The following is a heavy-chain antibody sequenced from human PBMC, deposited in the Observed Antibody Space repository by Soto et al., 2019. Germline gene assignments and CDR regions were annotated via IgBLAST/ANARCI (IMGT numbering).Heavy chain of an antibody. D-gene: IGHD3-10*01. Sequence: GGSLRLSCAASGFALSNYGMHWVRQAPGKGLEWVAFISYDGSNKYYVDSVKGRFTFSRDNSKNTLFLQMNSLRAEDTAVYYCAKDREVTFVRGGYYYGLDVWGQGTTATVSS. CDR1: GFALSNYG. CDR3: AKDREVTFVRGGYYYGLDV. J-gene: IGHJ6*02. CDR2: ISYDGSNK. V-gene: IGHV3-30*18.